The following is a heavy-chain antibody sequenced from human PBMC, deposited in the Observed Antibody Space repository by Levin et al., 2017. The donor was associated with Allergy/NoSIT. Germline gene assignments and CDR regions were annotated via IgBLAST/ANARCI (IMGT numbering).Heavy chain of an antibody. CDR3: ARVPVLAATRAFDS. CDR2: IYYSGST. CDR1: GGSIRSGGYY. J-gene: IGHJ3*02. D-gene: IGHD2-15*01. V-gene: IGHV4-31*03. Sequence: SETLSLTCTVSGGSIRSGGYYWSWIRQHPGKGLEWIGYIYYSGSTYYNPSLRSRVTISVDTSKNQFSLKLSSVTAADTAVYYCARVPVLAATRAFDSWGQGTMVTVSS.